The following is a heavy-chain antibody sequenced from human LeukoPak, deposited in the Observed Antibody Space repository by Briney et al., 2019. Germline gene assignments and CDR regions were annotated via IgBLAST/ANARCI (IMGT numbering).Heavy chain of an antibody. CDR2: IYYSGST. CDR1: GGSISSSSYY. CDR3: ARYDSGEFDY. Sequence: SSETLSLTCTVSGGSISSSSYYWGWIRQPPGKGLEWIGNIYYSGSTYYNPSLKSRVTISGDTPKNQFSLQLSSVTAADTAVYYCARYDSGEFDYWGQGTLVTVSS. J-gene: IGHJ4*02. V-gene: IGHV4-39*01. D-gene: IGHD3-10*01.